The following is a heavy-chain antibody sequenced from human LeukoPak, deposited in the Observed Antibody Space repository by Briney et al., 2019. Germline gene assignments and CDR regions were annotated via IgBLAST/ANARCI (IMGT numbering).Heavy chain of an antibody. V-gene: IGHV3-30*02. Sequence: PGGSLRLSCAASGFTFSSYGMHWVRQAPGKGLEWVAFIRYDGSNKYYADSVKGRFTTSRDNSKNTLYLQMNSLRAEDTAVYYCARDSARFGELSPFDPWGQGTLVTVSS. CDR2: IRYDGSNK. CDR1: GFTFSSYG. D-gene: IGHD3-10*01. J-gene: IGHJ5*02. CDR3: ARDSARFGELSPFDP.